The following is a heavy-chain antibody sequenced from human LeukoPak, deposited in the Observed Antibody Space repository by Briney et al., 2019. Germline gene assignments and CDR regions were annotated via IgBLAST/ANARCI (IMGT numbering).Heavy chain of an antibody. CDR1: GGSISSSSYY. V-gene: IGHV4-39*01. CDR2: IYYSGST. Sequence: SETLSLTCTVSGGSISSSSYYWGWIRQPPGKGLEWIGSIYYSGSTYYNPSHKSRVTISVDTSKNQFSLKLSSVTAADTAVYYCASTVIAAAGTWTFDYWGQGTLVTVSS. CDR3: ASTVIAAAGTWTFDY. J-gene: IGHJ4*02. D-gene: IGHD6-13*01.